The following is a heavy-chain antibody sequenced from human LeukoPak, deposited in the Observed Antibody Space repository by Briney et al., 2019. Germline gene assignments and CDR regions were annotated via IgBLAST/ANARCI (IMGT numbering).Heavy chain of an antibody. CDR3: ARERDGYNDY. CDR2: ISSSGSTI. J-gene: IGHJ4*02. V-gene: IGHV3-48*03. Sequence: SGGSLRLSCAAPGFTFSSYEMNWVRQAPGKGLEWVSYISSSGSTIYYADSVKGRFTISRDNAKNSLYLQMNSLRAEDTAVYYCARERDGYNDYWGQGTLVTVSS. D-gene: IGHD5-24*01. CDR1: GFTFSSYE.